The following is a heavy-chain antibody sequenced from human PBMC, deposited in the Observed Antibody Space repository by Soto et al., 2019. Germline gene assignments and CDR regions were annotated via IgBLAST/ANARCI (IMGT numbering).Heavy chain of an antibody. V-gene: IGHV3-30*18. CDR1: GFTFSSYG. CDR2: ISYDGSNK. J-gene: IGHJ6*02. D-gene: IGHD1-1*01. CDR3: AKDRERFSLWPGYYYGMDV. Sequence: QVQLVESGGGVVQPGRSLRLSCAASGFTFSSYGMHWVRQAPGKGLEWVAVISYDGSNKYYADSVKGRFTISRDNSKNTLYLQMNSLRAEDTAVYYCAKDRERFSLWPGYYYGMDVWGQGTTVTVSS.